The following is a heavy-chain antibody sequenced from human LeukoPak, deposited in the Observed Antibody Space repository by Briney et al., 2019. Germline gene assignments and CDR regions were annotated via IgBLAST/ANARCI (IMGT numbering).Heavy chain of an antibody. J-gene: IGHJ4*02. CDR1: GGSISSTSYY. CDR3: ARDGDSSGWTRSDY. V-gene: IGHV4-39*07. Sequence: SETLSFTCTVSGGSISSTSYYWGWIRQPPGKGLEWIGSIYYSGSTYYNPSLKSRVAISADRSKNQFSLKLSSVTAADTAVYYCARDGDSSGWTRSDYWGRGTLVTVSS. D-gene: IGHD6-19*01. CDR2: IYYSGST.